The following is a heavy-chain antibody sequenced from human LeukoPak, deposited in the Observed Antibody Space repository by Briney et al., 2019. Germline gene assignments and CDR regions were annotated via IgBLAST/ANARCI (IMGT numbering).Heavy chain of an antibody. D-gene: IGHD6-19*01. CDR2: IYYSGST. CDR1: GGSISSYY. Sequence: SETLSLTCTVSGGSISSYYWSWIRQPPGKGLEWIGYIYYSGSTNYNPSLKSRVTMSVDTSMNQFSLKLSSVTAADTAVYYCAKIQWPQVDAFDIWGQGTMVTVSS. V-gene: IGHV4-59*01. CDR3: AKIQWPQVDAFDI. J-gene: IGHJ3*02.